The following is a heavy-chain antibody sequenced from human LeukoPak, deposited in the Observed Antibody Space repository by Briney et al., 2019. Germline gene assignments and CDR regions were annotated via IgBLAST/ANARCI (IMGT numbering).Heavy chain of an antibody. V-gene: IGHV4-4*07. CDR2: IYFSGST. J-gene: IGHJ6*03. CDR1: GGSISSFY. CDR3: AGRASSGWYGYYYYYYMDV. D-gene: IGHD6-19*01. Sequence: SETLSLTCTVSGGSISSFYWSWIRQSAGKGLEWIGRIYFSGSTDYNPSLKSRVTISVDKSKNHFSLKLSSVTAADTAVYYCAGRASSGWYGYYYYYYMDVWGKGTTVTVSS.